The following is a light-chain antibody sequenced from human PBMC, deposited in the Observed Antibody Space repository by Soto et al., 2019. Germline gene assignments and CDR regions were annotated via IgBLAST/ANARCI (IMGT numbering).Light chain of an antibody. CDR3: QQYNRYSPWT. CDR2: DAS. J-gene: IGKJ1*01. CDR1: QSISNW. V-gene: IGKV1-5*01. Sequence: DIQMTQSPSTLSASVGDRVTITCRASQSISNWLAWYQQRPGKAPKLLIYDASSLESGVPSRFSGSGSGTEFTLTVSSLQPGDFATYYCQQYNRYSPWTFGQGTKVDIK.